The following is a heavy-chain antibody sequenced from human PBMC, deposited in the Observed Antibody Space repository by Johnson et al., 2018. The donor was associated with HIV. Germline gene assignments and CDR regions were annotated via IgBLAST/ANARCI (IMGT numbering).Heavy chain of an antibody. CDR3: ARDLQAGDMNAFDI. V-gene: IGHV3-43D*03. CDR1: GFSFDDYA. D-gene: IGHD7-27*01. Sequence: VQLVESGGVAVQPGGSLRLSCAASGFSFDDYAMHWVRQVPGKGLEWVSLISWDGANTYYADSVKGRFIISRDNSKESLYLQMNSLRAEDTAVYYCARDLQAGDMNAFDIWGQGTMVTVSS. J-gene: IGHJ3*02. CDR2: ISWDGANT.